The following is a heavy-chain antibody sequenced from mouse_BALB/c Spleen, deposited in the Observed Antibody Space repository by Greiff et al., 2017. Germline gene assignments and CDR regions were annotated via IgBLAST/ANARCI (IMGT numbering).Heavy chain of an antibody. Sequence: EVQLQQSGAELVRSGASVKLSCTASGFNIKDYYMHWVKQRPEQGLEWIGWIDPENGDTEYAPKFQGKATMTADTSSNTAYLQLSSLTSEDTAVYYCNTPLLITTGVEENYFDYWGQGTTLTVSS. J-gene: IGHJ2*01. V-gene: IGHV14-4*02. CDR2: IDPENGDT. CDR1: GFNIKDYY. CDR3: NTPLLITTGVEENYFDY. D-gene: IGHD1-1*01.